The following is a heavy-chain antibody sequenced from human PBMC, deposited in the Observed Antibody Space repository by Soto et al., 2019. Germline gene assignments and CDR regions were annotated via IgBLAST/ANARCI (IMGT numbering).Heavy chain of an antibody. D-gene: IGHD1-20*01. J-gene: IGHJ6*03. CDR1: GVTPRSFW. V-gene: IGHV3-7*01. CDR2: IKEDGSER. CDR3: YAGTRGRKTLYTYYMDV. Sequence: VQLEQSGGGLVQPGGSLRLSCVDSGVTPRSFWMSWVRQAPGKGLEWVATIKEDGSERDYVDSVRGRFIISRDNASKSLDLQMDSLRAEDTAVYYCYAGTRGRKTLYTYYMDVWGKGTTVIVSS.